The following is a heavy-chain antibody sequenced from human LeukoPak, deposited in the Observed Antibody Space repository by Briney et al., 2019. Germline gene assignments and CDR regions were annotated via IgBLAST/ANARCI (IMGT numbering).Heavy chain of an antibody. J-gene: IGHJ4*02. Sequence: ASVKASCKASGYTFTSYYMNCVRQSPGQGLECMGIINPSGGSTSYAQKFQGRVTMTRDTSTSTVYMELSSLRSEDTAVYYCARAEEMATITDYWGQGALVTVSS. CDR1: GYTFTSYY. V-gene: IGHV1-46*01. D-gene: IGHD5-24*01. CDR2: INPSGGST. CDR3: ARAEEMATITDY.